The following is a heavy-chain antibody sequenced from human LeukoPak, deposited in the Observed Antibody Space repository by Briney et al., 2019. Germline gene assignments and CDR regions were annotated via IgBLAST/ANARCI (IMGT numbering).Heavy chain of an antibody. Sequence: ASVTVSCTASGYTFTSYYMHWVRQAPGQGLEWMGIINPSGGSTSYAQKFQGRVTMTRDTSTSTVYMGLSSLRSEDTAVYYCAKGGLQLWLYFDYWGQGTLVTVSS. CDR2: INPSGGST. J-gene: IGHJ4*02. D-gene: IGHD5-18*01. V-gene: IGHV1-46*01. CDR3: AKGGLQLWLYFDY. CDR1: GYTFTSYY.